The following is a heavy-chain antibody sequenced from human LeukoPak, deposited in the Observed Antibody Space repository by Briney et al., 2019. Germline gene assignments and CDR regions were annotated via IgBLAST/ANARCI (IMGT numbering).Heavy chain of an antibody. J-gene: IGHJ5*02. CDR1: GGSISSGDYY. D-gene: IGHD3-10*01. CDR2: IYYSGST. Sequence: SETLSLTCSVSGGSISSGDYYWSWIRHPPGKGLEWIGHIYYSGSTHHNPSLKSRVTISVDTSKNQFSLKLSSVTATDTAVYYCARSLLSAGSGSYGFDPWGQGTLVTVSS. V-gene: IGHV4-30-4*01. CDR3: ARSLLSAGSGSYGFDP.